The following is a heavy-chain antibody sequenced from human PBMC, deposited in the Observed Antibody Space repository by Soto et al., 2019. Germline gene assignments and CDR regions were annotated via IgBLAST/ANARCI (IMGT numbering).Heavy chain of an antibody. J-gene: IGHJ6*02. D-gene: IGHD3-9*01. CDR2: IIPIFGTA. V-gene: IGHV1-69*06. CDR3: ARVKYYDILTGQYGMDV. Sequence: SVKVSCKASGGTFSSYAISWVRQAPGQGLEWMGGIIPIFGTANYAQKFQGRVTITADKSTSTAYMELSSLRSEDTAVYYCARVKYYDILTGQYGMDVWGQGTTVTVSS. CDR1: GGTFSSYA.